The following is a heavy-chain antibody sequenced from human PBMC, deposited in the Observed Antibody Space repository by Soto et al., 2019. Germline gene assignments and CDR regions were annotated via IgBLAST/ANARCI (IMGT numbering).Heavy chain of an antibody. CDR2: ISYDGRNE. J-gene: IGHJ5*01. V-gene: IGHV3-30*18. CDR1: GFTFSSYG. D-gene: IGHD3-10*01. CDR3: AKDPAVGYYGSGSYYNFGWFDS. Sequence: PGGSLRLSCAASGFTFSSYGIHWVRQAPGKGLEWVSVISYDGRNEYYADSVKGRFTISRDNSKNTVYLQMNSLRPEDTAVYYCAKDPAVGYYGSGSYYNFGWFDSWGQGSLVTVSS.